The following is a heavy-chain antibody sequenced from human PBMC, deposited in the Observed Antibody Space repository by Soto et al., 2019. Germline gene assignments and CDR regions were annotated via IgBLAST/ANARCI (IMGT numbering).Heavy chain of an antibody. CDR1: GGSISSGDYY. CDR3: AREHRDGYSLFDY. D-gene: IGHD5-18*01. CDR2: IYYSGST. Sequence: QVQLQESGPGLVKPSQTLSLTCTVSGGSISSGDYYWSWIRQPPGKGLEWIGYIYYSGSTYYNPSLKSRVTISVDTSQNQFSLKLSSVTAADTAVYYCAREHRDGYSLFDYWGQGTLVTVSS. V-gene: IGHV4-30-4*01. J-gene: IGHJ4*02.